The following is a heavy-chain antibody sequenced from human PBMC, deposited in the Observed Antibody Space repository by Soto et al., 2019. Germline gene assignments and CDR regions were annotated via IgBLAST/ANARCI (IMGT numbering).Heavy chain of an antibody. D-gene: IGHD2-15*01. CDR3: AKDVGDVLVMGPLAPREDNYLES. CDR2: ISGIGIGGAASRT. V-gene: IGHV3-23*01. Sequence: EVQLLQSGGGLVHPGGSLRLSCAASGFTFRNYAMSWVRQAPGKGLEWVSGISGIGIGGAASRTYYADSVKGRFTISRDNYRNMVYLQMSSLRAEDTAAYYCAKDVGDVLVMGPLAPREDNYLESWGQGNLVTVSS. J-gene: IGHJ4*02. CDR1: GFTFRNYA.